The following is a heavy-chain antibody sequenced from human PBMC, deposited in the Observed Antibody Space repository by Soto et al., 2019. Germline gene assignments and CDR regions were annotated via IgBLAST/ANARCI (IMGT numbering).Heavy chain of an antibody. V-gene: IGHV3-23*01. CDR3: AQGFYGDYPARGG. Sequence: PGGSLRLSCAASRFTFSTYAMSWVRQAPGKGLEWVSGISGGGGDTSYADSVRGRFTCSRDNAKNSLYLQMNSLRAEDTAVYYCAQGFYGDYPARGGWGQGTLVTVSS. D-gene: IGHD4-17*01. CDR2: ISGGGGDT. CDR1: RFTFSTYA. J-gene: IGHJ4*02.